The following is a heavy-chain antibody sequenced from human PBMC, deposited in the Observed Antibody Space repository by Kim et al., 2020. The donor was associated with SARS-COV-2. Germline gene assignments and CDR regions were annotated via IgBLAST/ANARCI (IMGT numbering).Heavy chain of an antibody. CDR2: IYSGGST. Sequence: GGSLRLSCAASGFTVSSNYMSWVRQAPGKGLEWVSVIYSGGSTYYADSVKGRFTISRDNSKNTVYLQMNSLRVEDTAVYYCAKRGSGSSKPLDCWGQGTLVTVSS. D-gene: IGHD1-26*01. CDR3: AKRGSGSSKPLDC. J-gene: IGHJ4*02. CDR1: GFTVSSNY. V-gene: IGHV3-53*01.